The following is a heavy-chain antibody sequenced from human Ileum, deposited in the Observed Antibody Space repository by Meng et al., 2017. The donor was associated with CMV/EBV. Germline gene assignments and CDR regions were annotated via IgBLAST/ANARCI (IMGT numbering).Heavy chain of an antibody. CDR2: MHYNGRA. CDR3: ARDLWGTARFDP. D-gene: IGHD3-16*01. J-gene: IGHJ5*02. CDR1: GASISSFF. Sequence: SETLSLTCIVSGASISSFFWTWIRQPPGKGLEWIGYMHYNGRANYNPSLKSRVNILLDPSKNQFSLNLRSVTAADTAVYYCARDLWGTARFDPWGQGTLVTVSS. V-gene: IGHV4-59*01.